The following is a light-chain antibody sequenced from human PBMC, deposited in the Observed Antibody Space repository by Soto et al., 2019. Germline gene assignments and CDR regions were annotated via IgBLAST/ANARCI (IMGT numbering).Light chain of an antibody. V-gene: IGLV2-14*01. Sequence: QSALTQPASVSGSPGQSITITCTGTSSDVDAYNYVSWYQQYPGKAPKLMIYGVTNRPSGVSNRFSGSKTGNTASLTISGLQAEDEADYYCFSHRGGDSHVFGTGTKVTVL. CDR3: FSHRGGDSHV. CDR2: GVT. CDR1: SSDVDAYNY. J-gene: IGLJ1*01.